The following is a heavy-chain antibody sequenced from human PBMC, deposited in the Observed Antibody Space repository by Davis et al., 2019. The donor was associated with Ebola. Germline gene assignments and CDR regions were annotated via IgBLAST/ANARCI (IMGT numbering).Heavy chain of an antibody. CDR2: IIPIFGTA. J-gene: IGHJ3*02. V-gene: IGHV1-69*13. CDR3: ARENFGAFDI. Sequence: SVKVSCKASGGTFSSYAINWVRQAPGQGLEWMGGIIPIFGTANYAQKIPGRVTIAADESTRTAYMELSSLRSEDTAVYYCARENFGAFDIWGQGTMVTVSS. D-gene: IGHD3-3*01. CDR1: GGTFSSYA.